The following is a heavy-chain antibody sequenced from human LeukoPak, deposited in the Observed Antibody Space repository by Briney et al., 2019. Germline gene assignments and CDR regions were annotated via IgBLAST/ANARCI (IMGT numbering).Heavy chain of an antibody. V-gene: IGHV4-59*01. CDR3: AAGLGYCSSTGCYSAGGVDY. CDR1: GGSISSYY. D-gene: IGHD2-2*01. Sequence: SETLSLTCTVSGGSISSYYWSWIRQPPGKGLEWIGYIYYSGSTNYNPSLKSRVTISVGTSKNQFSLKLSSVTAADTAVYYCAAGLGYCSSTGCYSAGGVDYWGQGTLVTVSS. CDR2: IYYSGST. J-gene: IGHJ4*02.